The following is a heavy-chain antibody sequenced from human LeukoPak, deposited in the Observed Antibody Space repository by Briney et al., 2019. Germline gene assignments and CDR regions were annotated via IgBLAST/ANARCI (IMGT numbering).Heavy chain of an antibody. Sequence: SETLSLTCTVSGGSISSYYWSWIRQPPGKGLEWIGYIYYSGSTDYNPSLKSRVTISVDTSKNQFSLKLSSVTAADTAVYYCARAPTIFGVVIFYFDYWGQGTLVTVSS. V-gene: IGHV4-59*01. CDR1: GGSISSYY. J-gene: IGHJ4*02. CDR2: IYYSGST. CDR3: ARAPTIFGVVIFYFDY. D-gene: IGHD3-3*01.